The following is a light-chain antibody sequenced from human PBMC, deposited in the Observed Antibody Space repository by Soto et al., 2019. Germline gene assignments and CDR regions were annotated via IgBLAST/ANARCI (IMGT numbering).Light chain of an antibody. Sequence: QSALTQPPSASGSPGQSVTISCTGTSSDVGGYNYVSWYQQHPGKAPKLMIYEVSKRPSGVPDRFSGSKSGNTASLTVSGLQAEDEADYYCSSYAGSTIGVGGGTQLTVL. CDR2: EVS. J-gene: IGLJ2*01. CDR1: SSDVGGYNY. CDR3: SSYAGSTIG. V-gene: IGLV2-8*01.